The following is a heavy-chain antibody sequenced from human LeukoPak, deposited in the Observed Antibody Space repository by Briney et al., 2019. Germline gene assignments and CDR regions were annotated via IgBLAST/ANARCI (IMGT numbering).Heavy chain of an antibody. J-gene: IGHJ4*02. CDR1: GYTFTGYY. V-gene: IGHV1-2*02. D-gene: IGHD3-10*01. Sequence: ASVKVSCKASGYTFTGYYMHWVRQAPGQGLEWMGWINPNGGGTNYAQKFQGRVTMTRDTSISTAYMELSRLRSDDTAVYYCAREGRRYYGSGSYNFDYWGQGTLVTVSS. CDR2: INPNGGGT. CDR3: AREGRRYYGSGSYNFDY.